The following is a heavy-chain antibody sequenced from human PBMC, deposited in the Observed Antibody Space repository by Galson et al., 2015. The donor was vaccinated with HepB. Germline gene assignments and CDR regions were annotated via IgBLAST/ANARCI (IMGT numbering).Heavy chain of an antibody. J-gene: IGHJ4*02. Sequence: SVKVSCKASGGTFSSYAISWVRQAPGQGLEWMGWISAYNGNTNYAQKLQGRVTMTTDTSTSTAYMELRSLRSDDTAVYYCARDHIVGATFFDYWGQGTLVTVSS. V-gene: IGHV1-18*01. CDR3: ARDHIVGATFFDY. CDR2: ISAYNGNT. CDR1: GGTFSSYA. D-gene: IGHD1-26*01.